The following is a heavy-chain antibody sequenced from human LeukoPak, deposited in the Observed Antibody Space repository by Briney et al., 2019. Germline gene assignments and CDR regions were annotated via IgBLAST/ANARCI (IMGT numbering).Heavy chain of an antibody. D-gene: IGHD3-10*01. V-gene: IGHV1-69*06. J-gene: IGHJ4*02. CDR1: GGTFSSYA. CDR3: ARGYGSGSYSPFDY. Sequence: SVKVSCKASGGTFSSYAISWVRQAPGQGLEWMGGIIPIFGTANYAQKFQGRVTITADKSTSTAYMELSSLRSEDTAVYYCARGYGSGSYSPFDYWGQGTLVTASS. CDR2: IIPIFGTA.